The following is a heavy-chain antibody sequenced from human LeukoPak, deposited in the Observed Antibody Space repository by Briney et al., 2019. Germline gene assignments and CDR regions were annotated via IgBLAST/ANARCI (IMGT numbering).Heavy chain of an antibody. Sequence: PGGSLRLSCAASGFTFSTYAMGWVRQAPGKGLVWVSRVNTDGIITTYADSVKGRFTISRDNAKNTVYLQMSTLRVEDTAVYYCIRSMMGTGEYWGQGALVTVSS. D-gene: IGHD3-10*01. CDR1: GFTFSTYA. J-gene: IGHJ4*02. CDR3: IRSMMGTGEY. V-gene: IGHV3-74*01. CDR2: VNTDGIIT.